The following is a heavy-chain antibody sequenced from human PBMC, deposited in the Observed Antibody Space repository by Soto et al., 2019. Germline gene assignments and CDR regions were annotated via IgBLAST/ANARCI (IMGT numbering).Heavy chain of an antibody. CDR3: ARDLGPQLERRISHWFDP. CDR2: IYYSGST. Sequence: PSETLSLTCTVSGGSISSYHWSWIRQPPGKGLEWIGYIYYSGSTNYNPSLKSRVTISVDTSKNQFSLKLSSVTAADTAVYYCARDLGPQLERRISHWFDPWGQGTLVTVSS. J-gene: IGHJ5*02. V-gene: IGHV4-59*01. D-gene: IGHD1-1*01. CDR1: GGSISSYH.